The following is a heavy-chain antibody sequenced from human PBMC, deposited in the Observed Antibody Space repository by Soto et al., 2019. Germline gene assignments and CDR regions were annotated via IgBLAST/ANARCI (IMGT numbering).Heavy chain of an antibody. J-gene: IGHJ5*02. V-gene: IGHV2-5*02. CDR2: IYWEDDK. D-gene: IGHD6-19*01. Sequence: QITLKESGPTLVKPTQTLTLTCTFSGFSLSTSGVGVGWIRQPPGKALEWLALIYWEDDKRYSPSLKSMLTITEDTSNNQVVLTMTNMDPVDTATYYGAHVNSGWFYNWFDPWCQGTLVPVSS. CDR3: AHVNSGWFYNWFDP. CDR1: GFSLSTSGVG.